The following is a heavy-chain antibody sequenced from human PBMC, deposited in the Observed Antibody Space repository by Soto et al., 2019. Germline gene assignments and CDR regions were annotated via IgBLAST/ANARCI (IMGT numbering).Heavy chain of an antibody. CDR2: MNAKSGDT. D-gene: IGHD3-16*01. CDR3: ARGNPFNYAGFDV. Sequence: ASVKVSCKASGYTFSDFDINWLRQASGQGPEWMGWMNAKSGDTFFAQRFQGKFNMTWDTSLSMAYMEVGSLTSDDTAMYYCARGNPFNYAGFDVWGQGTTVTVSS. CDR1: GYTFSDFD. V-gene: IGHV1-8*01. J-gene: IGHJ6*02.